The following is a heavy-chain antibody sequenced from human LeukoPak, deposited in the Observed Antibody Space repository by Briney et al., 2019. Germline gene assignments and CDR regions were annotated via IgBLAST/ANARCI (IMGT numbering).Heavy chain of an antibody. D-gene: IGHD3-22*01. Sequence: GESLKISCKGSGYRFSDYWIGWVRQMPGKGLEWMGIIYPGDFDIRYSPSFQGQVTFSADKSISTAYLQWSSLKASDTAMYYCAKYYYDRSVGPFDYWGQGTLVTVSS. CDR2: IYPGDFDI. V-gene: IGHV5-51*01. CDR1: GYRFSDYW. CDR3: AKYYYDRSVGPFDY. J-gene: IGHJ4*02.